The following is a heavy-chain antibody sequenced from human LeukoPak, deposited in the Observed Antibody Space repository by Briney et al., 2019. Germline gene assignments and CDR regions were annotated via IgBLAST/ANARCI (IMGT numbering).Heavy chain of an antibody. V-gene: IGHV4-39*01. CDR2: IYYSEST. D-gene: IGHD3-10*01. CDR1: GGSISSSSYY. Sequence: PSETLSLTCTVSGGSISSSSYYWGWIRQPPGKGLEWIGSIYYSESTYYNPSLKSRVTISVDTSKNQFSLELSSVTAADTAVYYCATSTALLWFGESFIFDYWGQGTLVTVSS. CDR3: ATSTALLWFGESFIFDY. J-gene: IGHJ4*02.